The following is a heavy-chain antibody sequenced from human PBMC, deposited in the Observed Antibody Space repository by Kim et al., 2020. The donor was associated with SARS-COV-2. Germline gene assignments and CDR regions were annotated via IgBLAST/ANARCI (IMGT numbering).Heavy chain of an antibody. V-gene: IGHV3-13*04. CDR2: IGTAGDT. J-gene: IGHJ6*02. D-gene: IGHD3-22*01. CDR3: AREKAVGDSSGYYSSRGMDV. Sequence: GGSLRLSCAASGFTFSSYDMHWVRQATGKGLEWVSAIGTAGDTYYPGSVKGRFTISRENAKNSLYLQMNSLRAGDTAVYYCAREKAVGDSSGYYSSRGMDVWGQGTTVTVSS. CDR1: GFTFSSYD.